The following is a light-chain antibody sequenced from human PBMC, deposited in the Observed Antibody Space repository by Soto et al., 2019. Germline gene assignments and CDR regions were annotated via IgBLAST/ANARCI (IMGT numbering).Light chain of an antibody. J-gene: IGKJ2*01. CDR3: PQAIQNTRH. V-gene: IGKV2-28*01. CDR2: VGS. CDR1: HILLHSNGYNY. Sequence: ILITQSPFSLPVTPGEPASISFRSSHILLHSNGYNYLDLYLHKPGQSPQLLIYVGSNRASGVPDRFSRSGSGTDFTPNIRRVEADDVGVYSSPQAIQNTRHFAKGTXVEIK.